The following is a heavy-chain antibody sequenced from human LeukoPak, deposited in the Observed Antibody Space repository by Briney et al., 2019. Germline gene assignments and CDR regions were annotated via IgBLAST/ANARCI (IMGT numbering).Heavy chain of an antibody. J-gene: IGHJ4*02. CDR2: ISYDGSNK. Sequence: GGSLRLSCAASGFTFSSYAIHWVRQAPGKGLEWVAVISYDGSNKYYADSVKGRFTISRDNSKNTLYLQMNSLRAEDTAVYYCARDSWGFDYWGQGTLVTVSS. CDR3: ARDSWGFDY. D-gene: IGHD1-26*01. CDR1: GFTFSSYA. V-gene: IGHV3-30*04.